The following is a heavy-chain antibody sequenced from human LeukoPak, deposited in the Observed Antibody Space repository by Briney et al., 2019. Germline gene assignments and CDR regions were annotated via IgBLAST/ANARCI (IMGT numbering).Heavy chain of an antibody. CDR1: GYTFTSYY. D-gene: IGHD5-12*01. J-gene: IGHJ4*02. CDR2: INPSGGST. CDR3: ARVRYGGYDY. V-gene: IGHV1-46*01. Sequence: ASVKVSCKTSGYTFTSYYMHWVRQAPGQGLEWMGIINPSGGSTSYAQKFQSRVTMTRDTSTSTVYMELSSLRSEDTAVYYCARVRYGGYDYWGQGTLVTVSS.